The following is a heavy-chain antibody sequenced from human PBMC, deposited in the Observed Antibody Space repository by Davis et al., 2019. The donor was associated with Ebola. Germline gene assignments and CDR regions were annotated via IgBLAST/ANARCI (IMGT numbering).Heavy chain of an antibody. D-gene: IGHD2-15*01. CDR3: VRDGCPGGSCYCGDY. CDR1: GGSITNYF. J-gene: IGHJ4*02. CDR2: IYTSGRT. Sequence: PGGSLRLSCSVSGGSITNYFWSWLRQPPGKGLEWIGRIYTSGRTNYNPSLKSRVTMSVDTSKNQFSLRLSSVTAADTAVYYCVRDGCPGGSCYCGDYWGQGTLVTVSS. V-gene: IGHV4-4*07.